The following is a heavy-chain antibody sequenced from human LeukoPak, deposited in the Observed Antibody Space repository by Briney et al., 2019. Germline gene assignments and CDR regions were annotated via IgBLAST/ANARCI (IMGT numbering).Heavy chain of an antibody. CDR2: FDPEDGET. Sequence: GASVKVSCKASGYTFSTYGISWVRQAPGQGLEWMGGFDPEDGETIYAQKFQGRVTMTEDTSTDTAYMELSSLRSEDTAVYYCATDLTGGATVWYFDLWGRGTLVTVSS. V-gene: IGHV1-24*01. CDR1: GYTFSTYG. J-gene: IGHJ2*01. CDR3: ATDLTGGATVWYFDL. D-gene: IGHD7-27*01.